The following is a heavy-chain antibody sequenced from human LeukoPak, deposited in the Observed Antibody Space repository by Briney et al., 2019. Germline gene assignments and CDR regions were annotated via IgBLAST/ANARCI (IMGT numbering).Heavy chain of an antibody. V-gene: IGHV4-4*07. CDR1: SGSISSYY. Sequence: PSETLSLTCTVSSGSISSYYWNWIRQPAGKGLEWIGRIYTSGSTNYNPSLKSRVTISVDKSKNQFFLKLSSVTAADTAVYYCARDGYSGSYFFDYWGKGTLVTVSS. CDR2: IYTSGST. J-gene: IGHJ4*02. CDR3: ARDGYSGSYFFDY. D-gene: IGHD1-26*01.